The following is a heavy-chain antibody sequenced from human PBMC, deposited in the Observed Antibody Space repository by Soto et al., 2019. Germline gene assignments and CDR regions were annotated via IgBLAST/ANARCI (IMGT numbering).Heavy chain of an antibody. V-gene: IGHV4-39*01. J-gene: IGHJ4*02. CDR3: ASQRYSSGWYFDY. D-gene: IGHD6-19*01. Sequence: QLQLQDSGPGLVKPSETLSLTCTVSGDSISSSSYYWGWIRQPPGKALEWIGSIYYSGSTYYNPSLKSRVTISVDTSKNQFSLKLSSGTAADTAVYYCASQRYSSGWYFDYGGQGTLVTVSS. CDR1: GDSISSSSYY. CDR2: IYYSGST.